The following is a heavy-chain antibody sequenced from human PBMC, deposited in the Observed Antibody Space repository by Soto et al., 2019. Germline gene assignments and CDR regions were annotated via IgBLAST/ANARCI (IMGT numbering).Heavy chain of an antibody. Sequence: PSETLSLTCTVSGGSISSRSHYWGWIRQSPGKGLEWIGNIFYSGNTYYNPSLQSRVTISVDTSENEFSLKLSSVTAADTAVYYCARRNGYDFGSIWFDPWGQGTLVTVSS. CDR2: IFYSGNT. V-gene: IGHV4-39*01. CDR3: ARRNGYDFGSIWFDP. D-gene: IGHD5-12*01. CDR1: GGSISSRSHY. J-gene: IGHJ5*02.